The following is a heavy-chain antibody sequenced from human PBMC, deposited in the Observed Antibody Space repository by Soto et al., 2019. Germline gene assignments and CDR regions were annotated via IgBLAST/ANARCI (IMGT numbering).Heavy chain of an antibody. J-gene: IGHJ5*02. Sequence: QVQLVQSGAEVKKPGSSVKVSCKASGGTFSSYTISWVRQAPGQGLEWMGRIIPILGIANYAQKFQGRVTITADKSTSTAYMELSSLRPEDTAVYYCARDRPPTNIAAAGTPWFDPWGQGTLVTVSS. V-gene: IGHV1-69*08. CDR2: IIPILGIA. D-gene: IGHD6-13*01. CDR3: ARDRPPTNIAAAGTPWFDP. CDR1: GGTFSSYT.